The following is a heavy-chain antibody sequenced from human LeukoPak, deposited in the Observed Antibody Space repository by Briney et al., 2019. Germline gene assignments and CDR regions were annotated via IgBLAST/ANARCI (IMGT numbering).Heavy chain of an antibody. J-gene: IGHJ5*02. CDR2: IYYSGST. Sequence: SETLSLTCTVSGGSISSGGYYWSWIRQHPGKGLEWIGYIYYSGSTFYNPSLKSRVSISIDTSKNQFSLKLSSVTVADTAVYYCARVFLGYCSSTSCYTTGNWFDPWGQGTLVTVSS. CDR3: ARVFLGYCSSTSCYTTGNWFDP. D-gene: IGHD2-2*02. V-gene: IGHV4-31*03. CDR1: GGSISSGGYY.